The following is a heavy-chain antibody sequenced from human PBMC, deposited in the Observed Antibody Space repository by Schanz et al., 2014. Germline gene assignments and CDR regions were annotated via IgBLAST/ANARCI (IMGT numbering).Heavy chain of an antibody. Sequence: QVQLVQSGAEVKKPGASVKVSCKASGYTFISYGIKWVRQAPGQGLEWMGWISAYNGHTDYAQKLQGRVTLTTDTSTSTAYMELRNLRSDDTAVYYCARVQDDILTGSEYYYGMDVWGQGTTXTVSS. D-gene: IGHD3-9*01. CDR2: ISAYNGHT. CDR1: GYTFISYG. V-gene: IGHV1-18*01. J-gene: IGHJ6*02. CDR3: ARVQDDILTGSEYYYGMDV.